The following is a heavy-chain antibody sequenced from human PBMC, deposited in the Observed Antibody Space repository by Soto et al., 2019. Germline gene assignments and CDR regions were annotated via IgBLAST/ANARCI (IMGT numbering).Heavy chain of an antibody. D-gene: IGHD6-19*01. J-gene: IGHJ4*01. CDR2: IYYSGSTYIGST. CDR1: GGSISSSSYY. Sequence: QLQLQESGPGLVKPSETLSLTCTVSGGSISSSSYYWGWIRQPPGKGLEWIGSIYYSGSTYIGSTYYNPSLKSRVTISVDTSKNQFSLKLSSVTAADTAVYYCARRAVSTPFDHWGQGILVTVSS. CDR3: ARRAVSTPFDH. V-gene: IGHV4-39*01.